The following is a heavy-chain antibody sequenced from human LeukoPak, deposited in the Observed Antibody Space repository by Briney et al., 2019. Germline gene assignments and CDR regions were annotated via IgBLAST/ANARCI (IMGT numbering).Heavy chain of an antibody. V-gene: IGHV4-34*01. Sequence: SETLSLTCAVYGGSFSVYYWSWIRQPPGKGLEWIGVINHSGSTNYNPSLKSRVTISVDTSKNQFSLKLTSVTAADTAVYYCARGQVVPAVRTFDPWGQGTLVTVSS. CDR1: GGSFSVYY. CDR2: INHSGST. CDR3: ARGQVVPAVRTFDP. J-gene: IGHJ5*02. D-gene: IGHD2-2*01.